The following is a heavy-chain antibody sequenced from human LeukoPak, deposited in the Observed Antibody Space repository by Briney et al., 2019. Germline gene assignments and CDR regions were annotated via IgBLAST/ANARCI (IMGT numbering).Heavy chain of an antibody. D-gene: IGHD3-16*01. CDR2: MYHSGST. J-gene: IGHJ4*02. Sequence: ETLSLTCAVSGYSISSGYYWGWIRQPPGKGLGWIGSMYHSGSTYYNPSLKSRVTTAVDTSKNQFSLKLSSVTAADTAVYYCARQTSKGWGIRYWGQGTLVTVSS. V-gene: IGHV4-38-2*01. CDR3: ARQTSKGWGIRY. CDR1: GYSISSGYY.